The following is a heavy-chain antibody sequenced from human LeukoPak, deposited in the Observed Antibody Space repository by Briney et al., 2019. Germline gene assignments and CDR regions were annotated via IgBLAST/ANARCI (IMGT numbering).Heavy chain of an antibody. CDR3: ARAPEYYDSSAIFDN. CDR1: GYSFTSYW. Sequence: GESLKISCKGSGYSFTSYWIGWVRQMPGKGLERMGIIYPGDSDARYSPSFQGQVTISADKSISTAYLQWSSLKASDTAMYYCARAPEYYDSSAIFDNWRQETLVTVSS. D-gene: IGHD3-22*01. V-gene: IGHV5-51*01. J-gene: IGHJ4*02. CDR2: IYPGDSDA.